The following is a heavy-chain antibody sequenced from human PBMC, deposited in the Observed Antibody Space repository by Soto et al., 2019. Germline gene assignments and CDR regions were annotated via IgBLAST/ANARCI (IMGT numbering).Heavy chain of an antibody. CDR3: ARHSLQNQLLPQGENYYYYMDV. D-gene: IGHD2-2*01. V-gene: IGHV5-51*01. CDR1: GYSFTSYW. Sequence: PGESLKISCKGSGYSFTSYWIGWVRQMPGKGLEWMGIIYPGDSDTRYSPSFQGQVTISADKSISTAYLQWSSLKASDTAMYYCARHSLQNQLLPQGENYYYYMDVWGKGTTVTISS. CDR2: IYPGDSDT. J-gene: IGHJ6*03.